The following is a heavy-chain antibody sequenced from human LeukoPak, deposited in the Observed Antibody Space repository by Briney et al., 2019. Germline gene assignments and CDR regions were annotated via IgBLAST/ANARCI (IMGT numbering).Heavy chain of an antibody. CDR2: IRYDGSNK. J-gene: IGHJ4*02. CDR3: AKVSGSYLPNFDY. V-gene: IGHV3-30*02. D-gene: IGHD2-15*01. CDR1: GFTFSSYG. Sequence: VGSLRLSCAASGFTFSSYGMHWVRQAPGKGLEWVAFIRYDGSNKYYADSVKGRFTISRDNSKNTLYLQMNSLRAEDTAVYYCAKVSGSYLPNFDYWGQGTLVTVS.